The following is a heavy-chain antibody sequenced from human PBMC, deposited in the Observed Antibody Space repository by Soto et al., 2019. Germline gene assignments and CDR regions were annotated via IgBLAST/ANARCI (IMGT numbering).Heavy chain of an antibody. J-gene: IGHJ4*02. CDR3: VKDRVLGVRFLEWLTPGY. D-gene: IGHD3-3*01. Sequence: EVQLVESGGGLVQPGGSLRLSCSASGFTFSSYAMHWVRQAPGKGLEYVSAISSNGGSTYYADSVKGRFTISRDNSKNTLYLQMSSLRAEDTAVYYCVKDRVLGVRFLEWLTPGYWGQGTLVTVSS. V-gene: IGHV3-64D*06. CDR1: GFTFSSYA. CDR2: ISSNGGST.